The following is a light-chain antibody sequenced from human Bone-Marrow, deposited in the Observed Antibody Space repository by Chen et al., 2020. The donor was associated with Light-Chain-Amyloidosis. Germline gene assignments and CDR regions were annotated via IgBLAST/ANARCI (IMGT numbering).Light chain of an antibody. CDR2: EDS. CDR3: CSSSDTDTLI. J-gene: IGLJ2*01. Sequence: QSALTQPASVAGSVGQSITISCTGTSTDVGHYNLVSWYQQHPGEAPKLMIYEDSERPSGVSNRFSGSKSGNTASLTISGLQTEAQADYYCCSSSDTDTLIFGTGTRLTVL. V-gene: IGLV2-23*01. CDR1: STDVGHYNL.